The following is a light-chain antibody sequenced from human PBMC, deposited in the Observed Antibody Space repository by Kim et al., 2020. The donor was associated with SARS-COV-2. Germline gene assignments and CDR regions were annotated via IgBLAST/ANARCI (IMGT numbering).Light chain of an antibody. V-gene: IGLV2-23*02. CDR2: EVS. CDR3: SSYAGSWTYV. Sequence: QSALTQPASVSGSPGQSITISCTGTSSDVGGYDLVSWYQQHPGKAPKLMIYEVSRWPSGISTRFSGSKSGNTASLTISGLQAEDEADYYCSSYAGSWTYVFGTGTKVTVL. CDR1: SSDVGGYDL. J-gene: IGLJ1*01.